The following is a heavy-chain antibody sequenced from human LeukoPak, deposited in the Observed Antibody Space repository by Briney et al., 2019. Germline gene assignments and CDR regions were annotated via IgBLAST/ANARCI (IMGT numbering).Heavy chain of an antibody. CDR3: TLTTVTTKAFDI. CDR2: INAGNGNI. D-gene: IGHD4-11*01. V-gene: IGHV1-3*01. J-gene: IGHJ3*02. Sequence: ASVKVSCKASGYTFTSYAMHWVRQAPGQRLEWMGWINAGNGNIKYSQKFQGRVTITRDTSASTAYMELSSLRSEDTAVYYCTLTTVTTKAFDIWGQGTMVTVSS. CDR1: GYTFTSYA.